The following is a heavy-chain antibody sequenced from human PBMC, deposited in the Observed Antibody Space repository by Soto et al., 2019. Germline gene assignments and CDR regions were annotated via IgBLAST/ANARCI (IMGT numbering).Heavy chain of an antibody. CDR3: AKGATRGVYGY. CDR1: GFTFSSYA. D-gene: IGHD1-26*01. J-gene: IGHJ4*02. CDR2: ISGSGGST. Sequence: VQLLESGADLVQPGGSLRLSCAASGFTFSSYAMSWVRQAPGKGLEWVSTISGSGGSTYYADSVKGRFTISRDNSNNTLSLHTNSSRSEDTAVYYCAKGATRGVYGYWGEGTLVTVS. V-gene: IGHV3-23*01.